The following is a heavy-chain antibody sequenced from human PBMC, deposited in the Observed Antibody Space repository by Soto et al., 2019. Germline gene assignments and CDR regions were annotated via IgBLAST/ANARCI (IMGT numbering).Heavy chain of an antibody. CDR1: GFTFTSSA. Sequence: ASVKVSCKASGFTFTSSAVQWVRQARGQCLEWIGWIVVGSGNTNYAQKFQERVTITRDMSTSTAYMELSSLRSEDTAVYYCAALDSSGYYYEAFDIWGQGTMVTVSS. J-gene: IGHJ3*02. D-gene: IGHD3-22*01. CDR3: AALDSSGYYYEAFDI. CDR2: IVVGSGNT. V-gene: IGHV1-58*01.